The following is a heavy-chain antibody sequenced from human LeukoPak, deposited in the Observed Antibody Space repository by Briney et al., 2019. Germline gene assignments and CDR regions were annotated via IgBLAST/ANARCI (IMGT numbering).Heavy chain of an antibody. J-gene: IGHJ4*02. D-gene: IGHD2-15*01. Sequence: KPGRSLRLSCAASGFTFSSYSMNWVRQAPGKGLYWVSSISSSSSHIYYADSVKGRFTISRDNAKNSLYLQMNSLRAEDTAVYYCARDYGLLIFDYWGQGTLVTVSS. V-gene: IGHV3-21*01. CDR2: ISSSSSHI. CDR1: GFTFSSYS. CDR3: ARDYGLLIFDY.